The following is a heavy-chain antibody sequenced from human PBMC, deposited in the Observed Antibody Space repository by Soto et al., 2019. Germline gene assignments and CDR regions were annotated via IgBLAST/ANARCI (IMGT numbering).Heavy chain of an antibody. CDR1: GGSISSSSYY. CDR3: ARHMNHGPYVFDY. V-gene: IGHV4-39*01. CDR2: IYYSGST. J-gene: IGHJ4*02. D-gene: IGHD2-21*01. Sequence: PSEPLSLTCTVSGGSISSSSYYWGWIRQPPGKGLEWIGSIYYSGSTYYNPSLKSRVTISVDTSKNQFSLKLSSVTAADTAVYYCARHMNHGPYVFDYWGQGTLVTVSS.